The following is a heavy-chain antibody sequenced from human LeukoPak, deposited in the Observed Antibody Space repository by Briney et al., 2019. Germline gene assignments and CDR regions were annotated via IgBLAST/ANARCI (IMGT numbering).Heavy chain of an antibody. CDR3: ASLLWSEGGMDV. J-gene: IGHJ6*02. D-gene: IGHD3-10*01. Sequence: ASVKVSCKASGYTFTSYDINWVRQATGQGLEWMGWMNPNSGNTGYAQKFQGRGTMTRNTSISTAYMELSSLRSEDTAVYYCASLLWSEGGMDVWGQGTTVTVSS. V-gene: IGHV1-8*01. CDR1: GYTFTSYD. CDR2: MNPNSGNT.